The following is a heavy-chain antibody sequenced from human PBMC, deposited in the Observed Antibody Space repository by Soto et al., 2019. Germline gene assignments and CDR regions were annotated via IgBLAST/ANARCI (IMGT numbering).Heavy chain of an antibody. D-gene: IGHD6-19*01. J-gene: IGHJ4*02. CDR1: GGSISSYY. CDR2: IYYSGST. Sequence: SETLSLTCTVSGGSISSYYWSWIRQPPGKGLEWIGYIYYSGSTNYSPSLKSRVTISVDTSKNQFSLKLSSVTAADTAVYYCASGRFTGYSSGWYYFDYWGQGTLVTVSS. V-gene: IGHV4-59*01. CDR3: ASGRFTGYSSGWYYFDY.